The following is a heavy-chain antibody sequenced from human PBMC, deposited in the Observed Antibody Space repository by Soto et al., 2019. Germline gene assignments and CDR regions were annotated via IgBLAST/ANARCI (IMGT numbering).Heavy chain of an antibody. J-gene: IGHJ3*02. CDR1: GFTFSSYA. CDR3: AKFRRQDPQLVSGAFDI. CDR2: ISCSGGST. V-gene: IGHV3-23*01. D-gene: IGHD6-13*01. Sequence: GGSLRLSYAASGFTFSSYAMSWVRQAPGKGLEWVSAISCSGGSTYYADSVKGRFTISRDNSKNTLYLQMNSLRAEDTAVYYCAKFRRQDPQLVSGAFDIWGQGTMVTVSS.